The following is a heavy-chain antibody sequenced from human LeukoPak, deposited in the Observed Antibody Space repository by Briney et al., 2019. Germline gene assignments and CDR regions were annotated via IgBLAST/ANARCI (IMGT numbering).Heavy chain of an antibody. CDR1: GFTFSSYA. V-gene: IGHV3-23*01. CDR2: ISGSGGST. D-gene: IGHD6-19*01. Sequence: PGGSLRLSCVASGFTFSSYAMSWVRQAPGKGLEWVSAISGSGGSTYYADSVKGRFTISRDNSKNTLYLQMNSLRAEDTAVYYCARGQGTGYSSGWDYYYMDVWGKGTTVTVSS. J-gene: IGHJ6*03. CDR3: ARGQGTGYSSGWDYYYMDV.